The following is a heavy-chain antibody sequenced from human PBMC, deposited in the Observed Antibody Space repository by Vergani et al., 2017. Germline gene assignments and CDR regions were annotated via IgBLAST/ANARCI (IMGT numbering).Heavy chain of an antibody. CDR2: IIPILGIA. J-gene: IGHJ4*02. CDR1: GGTFSSYA. CDR3: ARDLVTIAVAGSIDY. D-gene: IGHD6-19*01. V-gene: IGHV1-69*04. Sequence: QVQLVQSGAEVKKPGSSVKVSCKASGGTFSSYAISWVRQAPGQGLEWMGRIIPILGIANYGQKFQGRVTITADKSTSTAYMELSSLRSEDTAVYYCARDLVTIAVAGSIDYWGQGTLVTVSS.